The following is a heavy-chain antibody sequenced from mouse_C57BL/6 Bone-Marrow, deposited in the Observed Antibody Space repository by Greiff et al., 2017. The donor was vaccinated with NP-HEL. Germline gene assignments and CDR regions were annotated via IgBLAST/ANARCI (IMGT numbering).Heavy chain of an antibody. D-gene: IGHD1-1*01. V-gene: IGHV14-4*01. Sequence: EVQLQQSGAELVRPGASVKLSCTASGFNIKDDYMHWVKQSPEQGLEWIGWIDPENGDTEYASKFQGKATITADTSSNTAYLQLSSLTSEDTAVYYCTTDSITTVVATHWYFDVWGTGTTVTVSS. J-gene: IGHJ1*03. CDR2: IDPENGDT. CDR1: GFNIKDDY. CDR3: TTDSITTVVATHWYFDV.